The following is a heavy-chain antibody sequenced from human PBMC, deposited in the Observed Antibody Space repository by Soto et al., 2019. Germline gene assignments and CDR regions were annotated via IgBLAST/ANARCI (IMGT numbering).Heavy chain of an antibody. CDR2: IIPILGIA. CDR1: GGTFSSYT. Sequence: ASVKVSCKASGGTFSSYTISWVRQAPGQGLEWMGRIIPILGIANYAQKFQGRVTITADKSTSTAYMELSSLRSEDTAVYYCARELVDGGYDPYYYYYYMDVWGKGTTVTVSS. V-gene: IGHV1-69*04. D-gene: IGHD5-12*01. J-gene: IGHJ6*03. CDR3: ARELVDGGYDPYYYYYYMDV.